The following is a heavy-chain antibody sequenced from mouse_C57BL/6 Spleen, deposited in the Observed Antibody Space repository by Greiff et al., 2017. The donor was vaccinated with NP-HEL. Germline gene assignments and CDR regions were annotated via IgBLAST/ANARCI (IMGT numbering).Heavy chain of an antibody. Sequence: VQLQQSGPELVKPGASVKISCKASGYTFTDYYMNWVKQSHGKSLEWIGDINPNNGGTSYNQKFKGKATLNVDKSSSPAYMELRSLTSEDSAVYYCARRHYGSGYDDYFDYWGQGTTLTVSS. CDR2: INPNNGGT. V-gene: IGHV1-26*01. CDR1: GYTFTDYY. D-gene: IGHD1-1*01. J-gene: IGHJ2*01. CDR3: ARRHYGSGYDDYFDY.